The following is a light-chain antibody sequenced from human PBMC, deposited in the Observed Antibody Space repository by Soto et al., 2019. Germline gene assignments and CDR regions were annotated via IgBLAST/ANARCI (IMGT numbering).Light chain of an antibody. CDR2: QIS. CDR1: QGLVYRDRNTY. J-gene: IGKJ2*03. CDR3: LQATRRPYS. V-gene: IGKV2-30*01. Sequence: DVVMIQSPLSLPVTLGQPASISCRSSQGLVYRDRNTYFNWFRQRPGQSTRTLIYQISKRDSVVPDRFSGSGSGTDFTLKISRVEADDVEVYSCLQATRRPYSCGQATKLEIK.